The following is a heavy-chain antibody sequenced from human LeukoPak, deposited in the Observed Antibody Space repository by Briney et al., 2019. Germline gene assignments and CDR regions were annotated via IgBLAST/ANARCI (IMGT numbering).Heavy chain of an antibody. J-gene: IGHJ6*02. V-gene: IGHV3-33*01. CDR1: GSTFSSYG. Sequence: PGRSLRLSCAASGSTFSSYGMHWVRQAPGKGLEWVAVMWYDGSNKCYADSVKGRFTISRDNSKNTLYLQMNSLRAEDTAVYYCAGDYGEYYYGMDVWGQGTTVTVSS. CDR3: AGDYGEYYYGMDV. D-gene: IGHD4-17*01. CDR2: MWYDGSNK.